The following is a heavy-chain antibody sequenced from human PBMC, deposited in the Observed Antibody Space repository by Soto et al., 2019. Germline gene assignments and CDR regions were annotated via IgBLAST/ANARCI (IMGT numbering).Heavy chain of an antibody. Sequence: GGSLRLSCAASGFTFSSYGMHWVRQAPGKGLEWVAVISYDGSNKYYADSVKGRFTISRDNSKNTLYLQMNSLRAEDTAVYYCAKVKAVADPWEENYFDYWGQGTLVTVSS. D-gene: IGHD6-19*01. CDR2: ISYDGSNK. CDR3: AKVKAVADPWEENYFDY. CDR1: GFTFSSYG. J-gene: IGHJ4*02. V-gene: IGHV3-30*18.